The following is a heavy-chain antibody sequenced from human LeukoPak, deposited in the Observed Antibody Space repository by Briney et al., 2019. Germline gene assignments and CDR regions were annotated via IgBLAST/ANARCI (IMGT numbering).Heavy chain of an antibody. CDR1: GYTLTELS. D-gene: IGHD4-23*01. J-gene: IGHJ4*02. CDR3: ATVGTTVVTRVFGY. V-gene: IGHV1-24*01. CDR2: FDPEDGET. Sequence: ASVKVSCKVSGYTLTELSMHWVRQAPGKGLEWMGGFDPEDGETIYAQKFQGRVTMTEDTSTDTAYMELSSLRSEDTAVYYCATVGTTVVTRVFGYWGRGTLVTVSS.